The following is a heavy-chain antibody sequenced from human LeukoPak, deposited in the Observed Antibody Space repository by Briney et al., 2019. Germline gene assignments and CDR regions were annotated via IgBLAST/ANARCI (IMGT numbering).Heavy chain of an antibody. D-gene: IGHD3-10*01. Sequence: PGGSLRLSCAASGFTFSSYWMSWVRQAPGKGLEWAANIKQDGSEKYYVDSVKGRFTISRDNAKNSLYLQMNSLRAEDTAVYYCARRRYYYGSGRAYGMDVWGQGTTVTVSS. J-gene: IGHJ6*02. CDR1: GFTFSSYW. CDR3: ARRRYYYGSGRAYGMDV. V-gene: IGHV3-7*01. CDR2: IKQDGSEK.